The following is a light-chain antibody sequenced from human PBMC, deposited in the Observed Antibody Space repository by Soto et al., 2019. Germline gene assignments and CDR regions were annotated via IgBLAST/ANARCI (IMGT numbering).Light chain of an antibody. CDR1: QSVSSY. V-gene: IGKV3-11*01. Sequence: EIVLTQSPATLSLSPGERATLSCRASQSVSSYLAWYQQKPGQAPRLLIYDASNRATGIPARFSGSGSGTDFTLTISSLEPADFAVYYCQKRSNWPSTFGGGTKVEIK. J-gene: IGKJ4*01. CDR3: QKRSNWPST. CDR2: DAS.